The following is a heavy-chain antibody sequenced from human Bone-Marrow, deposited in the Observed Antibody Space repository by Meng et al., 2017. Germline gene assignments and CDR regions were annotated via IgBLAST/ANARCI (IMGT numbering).Heavy chain of an antibody. D-gene: IGHD1-26*01. CDR2: IKQDGSEK. V-gene: IGHV3-7*01. CDR1: GFTFSSYW. J-gene: IGHJ3*02. Sequence: GESLKISCAASGFTFSSYWMSWVRQAPGKGLEWVANIKQDGSEKYYVDSVKGRFTISRDNAKSTLFLQMNSLRVEDTATFYCARPAYSGSSTSDEAFDIWGQGTMVTVSS. CDR3: ARPAYSGSSTSDEAFDI.